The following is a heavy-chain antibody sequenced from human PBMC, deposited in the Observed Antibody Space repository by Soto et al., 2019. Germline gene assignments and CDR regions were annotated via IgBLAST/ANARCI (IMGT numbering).Heavy chain of an antibody. CDR2: IKQDGSKK. CDR1: GFTFSGYW. D-gene: IGHD2-15*01. Sequence: EVQLVESGGGLVQPGGSLRLSCAASGFTFSGYWMSWVRQAPGKGLEWVASIKQDGSKKSYVGSVKGRFTISRDNAKDSLYLQVNSLRAEDTAVYYCARDRYCNGDSCSTGDYWGQGTLVTVSS. CDR3: ARDRYCNGDSCSTGDY. V-gene: IGHV3-7*01. J-gene: IGHJ4*02.